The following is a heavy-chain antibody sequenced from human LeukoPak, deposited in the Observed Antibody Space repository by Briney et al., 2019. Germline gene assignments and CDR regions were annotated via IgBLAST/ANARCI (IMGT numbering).Heavy chain of an antibody. J-gene: IGHJ4*02. Sequence: GGSLRLSCAASGFTVSSNYMSWVRQAPGKGLEWVSVIYSGGSTYYADSVKGRFTIFRDNSKNTLYLQMNSLRAEDTAVYYCARTYYYDSSGSLFGYWGQGTLVTVSS. CDR3: ARTYYYDSSGSLFGY. V-gene: IGHV3-53*01. D-gene: IGHD3-22*01. CDR2: IYSGGST. CDR1: GFTVSSNY.